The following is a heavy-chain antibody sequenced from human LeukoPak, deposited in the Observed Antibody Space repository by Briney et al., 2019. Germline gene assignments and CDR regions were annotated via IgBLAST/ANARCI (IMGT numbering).Heavy chain of an antibody. CDR2: INHSRST. V-gene: IGHV4-34*01. D-gene: IGHD3-22*01. CDR1: GGSFSGYY. Sequence: PSEALSLTCAGYGGSFSGYYWSGIRQPAGKGVDGMGEINHSRSTNYNPSLKSRVTISVDTSKNQFSLKLSSVTAADTAVYYCASGGLYYYDSSGFDYWGQGTLVTVSS. CDR3: ASGGLYYYDSSGFDY. J-gene: IGHJ4*02.